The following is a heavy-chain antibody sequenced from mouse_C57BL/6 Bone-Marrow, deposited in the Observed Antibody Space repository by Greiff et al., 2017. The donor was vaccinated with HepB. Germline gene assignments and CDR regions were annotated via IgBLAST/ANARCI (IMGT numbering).Heavy chain of an antibody. CDR3: ARPGDY. J-gene: IGHJ2*01. V-gene: IGHV1-50*01. CDR2: IDPSDSYT. CDR1: GYTFTSYW. Sequence: QVQLQQPGAELVKPGASVKLSCKASGYTFTSYWMQWVKQRPGQGLEWIGEIDPSDSYTNYNQKFKGKATLTVDTSSSTAYMQLSSLTSEDSAVYYCARPGDYWGQGTPLTVSS.